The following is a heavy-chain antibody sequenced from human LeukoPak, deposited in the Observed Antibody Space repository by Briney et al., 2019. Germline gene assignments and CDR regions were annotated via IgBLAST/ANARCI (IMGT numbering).Heavy chain of an antibody. Sequence: GGSLRLSCLASGFTFSNYAMSWVRQAPGKGLEWVSVISDSGYYTYYADSVKGRFTISRGNAKNSLYLQMNSLRVEDTAVYYCARDESGDNDAFDIWGQGTMVTVSS. D-gene: IGHD2-21*01. V-gene: IGHV3-21*01. CDR1: GFTFSNYA. CDR3: ARDESGDNDAFDI. CDR2: ISDSGYYT. J-gene: IGHJ3*02.